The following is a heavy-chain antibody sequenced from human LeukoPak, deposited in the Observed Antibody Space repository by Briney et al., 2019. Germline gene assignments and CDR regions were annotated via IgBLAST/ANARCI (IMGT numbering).Heavy chain of an antibody. CDR3: TRHSDSSIYLRWFDP. J-gene: IGHJ5*02. CDR1: GFTFTSYG. CDR2: ISGSGGTT. D-gene: IGHD3-22*01. V-gene: IGHV3-23*01. Sequence: GGSLRLSCAASGFTFTSYGMHWVRQAPGKGLEWVSAISGSGGTTYYADSVRGRLTISRDNAKNTLYLQMNSLRAEDTAVCYCTRHSDSSIYLRWFDPWGQGTLVTVSS.